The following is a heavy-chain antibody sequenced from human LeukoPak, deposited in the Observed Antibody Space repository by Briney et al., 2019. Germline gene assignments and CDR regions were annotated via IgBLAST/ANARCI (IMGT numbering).Heavy chain of an antibody. D-gene: IGHD2-21*02. J-gene: IGHJ1*01. CDR1: GGTFSSYA. Sequence: SVKVSCKASGGTFSSYAISWVRQAPGQGLEWMGRIIPILGIANYAQKFQGRVTITADKSTSTAYMELSSLRSEDTAVYYCARDEEGVVVTARAQTEYFQHWGQGTLVTVSS. V-gene: IGHV1-69*04. CDR2: IIPILGIA. CDR3: ARDEEGVVVTARAQTEYFQH.